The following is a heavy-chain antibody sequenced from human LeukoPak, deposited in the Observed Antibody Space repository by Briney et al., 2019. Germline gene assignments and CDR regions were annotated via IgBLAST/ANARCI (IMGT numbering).Heavy chain of an antibody. V-gene: IGHV5-51*01. CDR1: GYSFTSYW. CDR3: AREAYCGGDCHDAFDI. D-gene: IGHD2-21*02. J-gene: IGHJ3*02. CDR2: IYPGDSDT. Sequence: GESLKISCKGSGYSFTSYWIGWVRQMPGKGLEWMGIIYPGDSDTRYSPSFQGQVTISADKSISTAYLQWSSLKASDTAMYYCAREAYCGGDCHDAFDIWGQGTMVTVSS.